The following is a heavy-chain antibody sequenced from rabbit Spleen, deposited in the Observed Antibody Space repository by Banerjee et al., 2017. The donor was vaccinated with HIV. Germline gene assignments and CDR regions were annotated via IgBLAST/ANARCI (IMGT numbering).Heavy chain of an antibody. J-gene: IGHJ3*01. CDR1: GFSFTYIDY. V-gene: IGHV1S45*01. CDR2: VAAGVSLTS. D-gene: IGHD1-1*01. CDR3: VRGASNSGYYSL. Sequence: QEQLVESGGDLVKPGASLTLTCTASGFSFTYIDYLCWVRQPPGKGPEWIACVAAGVSLTSYYATWAKGRFTISKTSSTTVTLQMTSLTAADTATYFCVRGASNSGYYSLWGQGTLVTVS.